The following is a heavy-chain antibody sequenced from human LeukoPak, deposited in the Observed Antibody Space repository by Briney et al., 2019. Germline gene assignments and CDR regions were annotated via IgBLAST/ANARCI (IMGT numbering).Heavy chain of an antibody. Sequence: GGSLRLSCATSGFTFSNFWMSWVRQAPGRGLEWVANIKQDGSEKYYVDSVKGRFTISRDNAKNSLYLQMNSLRAEDTAVYYCARVIAYYYDRGSSYFDYWGQGTLVTVSS. V-gene: IGHV3-7*01. CDR1: GFTFSNFW. CDR3: ARVIAYYYDRGSSYFDY. J-gene: IGHJ4*02. CDR2: IKQDGSEK. D-gene: IGHD3-22*01.